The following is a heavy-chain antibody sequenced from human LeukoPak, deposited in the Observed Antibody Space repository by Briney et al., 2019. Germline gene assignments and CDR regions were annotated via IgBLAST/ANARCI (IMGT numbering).Heavy chain of an antibody. D-gene: IGHD5-12*01. J-gene: IGHJ5*02. CDR3: ARAPRGYSGYDFSYWFDP. V-gene: IGHV4-31*03. Sequence: PSQTLSLTCTVSGGSISGGYYWSWIRQHPGKGLEWIGYISHSGSTYYNPSLESRLSISVDTSKNQFSLKLSPVTAADTAVYFCARAPRGYSGYDFSYWFDPWGQGTLVTVSS. CDR2: ISHSGST. CDR1: GGSISGGYY.